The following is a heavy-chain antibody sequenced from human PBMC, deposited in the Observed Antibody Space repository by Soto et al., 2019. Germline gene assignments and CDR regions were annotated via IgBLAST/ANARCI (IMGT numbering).Heavy chain of an antibody. CDR2: IYYSGST. D-gene: IGHD6-13*01. CDR1: GRSISSYY. V-gene: IGHV4-59*01. CDR3: ARIHSSSRKENWFDP. Sequence: AETLSLTCTVSGRSISSYYWSWIRQPPGKGLEWIGYIYYSGSTNYNPSLTSRVTISVDTSKNQFSLKLSSVTAADTAVYYCARIHSSSRKENWFDPWGQGTLVTVSS. J-gene: IGHJ5*02.